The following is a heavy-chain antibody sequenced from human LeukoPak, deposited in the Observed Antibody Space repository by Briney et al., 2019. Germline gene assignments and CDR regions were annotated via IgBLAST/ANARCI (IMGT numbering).Heavy chain of an antibody. D-gene: IGHD1-26*01. CDR2: IYYSGST. CDR1: GGSISSSSYY. Sequence: PSETLSLTCTVSGGSISSSSYYWGWIRQPPGKGLEWAGSIYYSGSTYYNPSLKSRVTISVDTSKNQFSLKLGSVTAADTAVYYCARESGSYEYWGQGTLVTVSS. V-gene: IGHV4-39*07. J-gene: IGHJ4*02. CDR3: ARESGSYEY.